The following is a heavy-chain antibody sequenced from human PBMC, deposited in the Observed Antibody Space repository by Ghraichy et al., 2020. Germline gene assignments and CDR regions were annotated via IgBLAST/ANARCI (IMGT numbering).Heavy chain of an antibody. D-gene: IGHD2/OR15-2a*01. J-gene: IGHJ4*02. V-gene: IGHV4-30-4*01. CDR1: GDSLNTGYYY. Sequence: SLNISCAVSGDSLNTGYYYWTWIRQPPGKGLDWIGYIYYDGSTHYNPSLKSRTSMSLDTSKNQFSLQLQSVTAADTAVYFCARESFHSPASIDIWGQGILVTVSS. CDR3: ARESFHSPASIDI. CDR2: IYYDGST.